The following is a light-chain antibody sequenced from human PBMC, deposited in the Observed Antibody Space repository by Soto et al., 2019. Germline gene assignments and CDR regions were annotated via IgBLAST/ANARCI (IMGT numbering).Light chain of an antibody. Sequence: EIVLTQSPGTLSLSPGERATLSCRASQSVSNTYLAWYQQKPGQAPRLLISGASSRATGISDRFSGSGSGTDFTLTISRLEPEDFAVYYCQQYGSSPLSFGGGNKVEIK. V-gene: IGKV3-20*01. CDR1: QSVSNTY. CDR3: QQYGSSPLS. J-gene: IGKJ4*01. CDR2: GAS.